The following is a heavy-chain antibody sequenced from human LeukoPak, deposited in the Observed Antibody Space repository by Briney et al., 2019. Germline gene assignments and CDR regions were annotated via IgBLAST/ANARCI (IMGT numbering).Heavy chain of an antibody. V-gene: IGHV3-30-3*01. Sequence: PGRSLRLSCAASGFTFSSYAMHWVRQAPGKGLEWVAVISYDGSNKYYADSVKGRFTISRDNSKNTLYLQMNSLRAEDTAVYYCARGGPITGEGAFDIWGQGTMVTVSS. J-gene: IGHJ3*02. CDR3: ARGGPITGEGAFDI. CDR1: GFTFSSYA. D-gene: IGHD7-27*01. CDR2: ISYDGSNK.